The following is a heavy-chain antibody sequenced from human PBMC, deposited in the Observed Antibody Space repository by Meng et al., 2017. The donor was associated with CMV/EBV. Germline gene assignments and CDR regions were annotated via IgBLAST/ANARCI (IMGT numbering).Heavy chain of an antibody. CDR2: IYSTGGT. CDR1: GGFFIGFF. Sequence: QVQLQESGPGLVKPSETLSLTCSVSGGFFIGFFWTWIRQPAGKGLEWIGRIYSTGGTNYNPSFESRVTISLDGSNNQFSLKLNSVTAADTAIYYCARERGDDSGYNFDSWGQGTLVTISS. CDR3: ARERGDDSGYNFDS. J-gene: IGHJ4*02. V-gene: IGHV4-4*07. D-gene: IGHD3-22*01.